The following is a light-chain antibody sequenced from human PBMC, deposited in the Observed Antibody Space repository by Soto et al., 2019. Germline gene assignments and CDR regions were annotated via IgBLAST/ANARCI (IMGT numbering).Light chain of an antibody. CDR1: QRVDSKH. Sequence: EIVLTQSPGTLSLSPGERASLSCTNSQRVDSKHFAWYQQKPGQAPRLLIYGATNRAAGIPDRFSGSGSGTDFTLTISRLQPEDFAVYYCQQRSNLPPALTFGGGTKVDIK. V-gene: IGKV3D-20*02. J-gene: IGKJ4*01. CDR2: GAT. CDR3: QQRSNLPPALT.